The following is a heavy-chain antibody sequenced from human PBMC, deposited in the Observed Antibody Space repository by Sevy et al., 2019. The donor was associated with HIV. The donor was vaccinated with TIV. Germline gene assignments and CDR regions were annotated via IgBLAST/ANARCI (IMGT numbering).Heavy chain of an antibody. V-gene: IGHV3-23*01. CDR3: EKDRESLYAFDY. CDR2: ISGSGGST. J-gene: IGHJ4*02. D-gene: IGHD3-10*01. CDR1: GFTFSSYA. Sequence: GGSLRLSCAASGFTFSSYAMSWVRQAPGKGLEWVSAISGSGGSTYYADSVKGRFTISRDNSKNTLYLQMNSLSAEDTAVYYCEKDRESLYAFDYWGQGTLVTVSS.